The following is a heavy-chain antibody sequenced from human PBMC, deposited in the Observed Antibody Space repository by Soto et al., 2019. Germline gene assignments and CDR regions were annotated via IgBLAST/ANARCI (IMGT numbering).Heavy chain of an antibody. CDR1: GYSFTSYW. Sequence: PGESLKISCKGSGYSFTSYWIAWVRQMPGKGLEWMGIVYPGGSDTRYSPSFQGQVTMSADKSISTAYLQWSSLRASDTAMYYCARLVSPLDCSSTSCYYNWFDPWGQGTLVTVSS. V-gene: IGHV5-51*01. CDR2: VYPGGSDT. D-gene: IGHD2-2*01. J-gene: IGHJ5*02. CDR3: ARLVSPLDCSSTSCYYNWFDP.